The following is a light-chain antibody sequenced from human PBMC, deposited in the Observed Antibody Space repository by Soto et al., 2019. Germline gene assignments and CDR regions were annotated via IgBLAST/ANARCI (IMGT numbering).Light chain of an antibody. CDR2: DVS. Sequence: QSALTQPHTVSGSPGQSVTISCTGTSSDVGGYNYVSWYQQHPGKAPKGMIYDVSERPSGVPDRFSGSKSGNTASLTISGLQAEDEADYYCCSNAGSYVVFGGGTQLTVL. CDR3: CSNAGSYVV. V-gene: IGLV2-11*01. CDR1: SSDVGGYNY. J-gene: IGLJ2*01.